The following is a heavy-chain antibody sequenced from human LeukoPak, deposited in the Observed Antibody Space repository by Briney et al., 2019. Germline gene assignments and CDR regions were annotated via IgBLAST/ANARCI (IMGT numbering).Heavy chain of an antibody. Sequence: GGSLRLSCAASGFSFSSHSMNWVRQAPGKGLEWVSSISSSSSYIYYADSVKGRFTISRDNAKNSLYLQMSSLRAEDTAVYYCARGLKYDSSGLFDYWGQGTLVTVSS. D-gene: IGHD3-22*01. CDR3: ARGLKYDSSGLFDY. J-gene: IGHJ4*02. V-gene: IGHV3-21*01. CDR2: ISSSSSYI. CDR1: GFSFSSHS.